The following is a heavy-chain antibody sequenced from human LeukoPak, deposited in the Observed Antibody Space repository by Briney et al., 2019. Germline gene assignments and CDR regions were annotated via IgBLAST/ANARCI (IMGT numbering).Heavy chain of an antibody. D-gene: IGHD3-3*01. V-gene: IGHV4-39*01. Sequence: PSETLSLTCTVSGGSISSSSYYWGWLRQPPGKGLEWIGSIYYSGSTYYNPSLKSRVTISVDTSKNQFSLKLSSVTAADTAVYYCASYDFWSGSYFDYWGQGTLVTVSS. CDR3: ASYDFWSGSYFDY. J-gene: IGHJ4*02. CDR2: IYYSGST. CDR1: GGSISSSSYY.